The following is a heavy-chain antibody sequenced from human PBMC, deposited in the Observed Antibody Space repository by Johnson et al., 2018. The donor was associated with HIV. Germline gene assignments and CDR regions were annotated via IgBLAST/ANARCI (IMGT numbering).Heavy chain of an antibody. J-gene: IGHJ3*02. CDR2: IKQDGREK. D-gene: IGHD1-26*01. CDR1: GFTFRSYW. CDR3: ARTRSGSFPHSDPFDT. V-gene: IGHV3-7*02. Sequence: VQLVESGGGLVQPGGSLRLSCTASGFTFRSYWMTWVRQAPGKGLEWVANIKQDGREKYYVDSVKGRFTISRDNSKNTLYLQMNSLTAGDTAVYYCARTRSGSFPHSDPFDTWGQGTMVTVSS.